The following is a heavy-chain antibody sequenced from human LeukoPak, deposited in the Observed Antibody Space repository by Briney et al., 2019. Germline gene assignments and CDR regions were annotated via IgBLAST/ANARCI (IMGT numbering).Heavy chain of an antibody. V-gene: IGHV3-30*02. D-gene: IGHD4-23*01. J-gene: IGHJ4*02. Sequence: PGGSLRLSCAASGFTFSSYGMHWVRQASGKGLEWVAFIRYDGSNKYYADSVKGRFTNSRDNSKNTLYLQMNSLRAEDTAVYYCAKVSFQYGGNSGEYFDYWGQGTLVTVSS. CDR1: GFTFSSYG. CDR3: AKVSFQYGGNSGEYFDY. CDR2: IRYDGSNK.